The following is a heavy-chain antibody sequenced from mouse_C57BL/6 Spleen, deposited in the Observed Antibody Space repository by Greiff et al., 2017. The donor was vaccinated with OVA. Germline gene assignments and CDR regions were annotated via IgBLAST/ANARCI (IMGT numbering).Heavy chain of an antibody. V-gene: IGHV1-64*01. CDR2: IHPNSGST. CDR3: ARSGYDYDDY. D-gene: IGHD2-4*01. J-gene: IGHJ2*01. Sequence: VQLQQPGAELVKPGASVKLSCKASGYTFTSYWMHWVKQRPGQGLEWIGMIHPNSGSTNYNEKFKSKATLTVDTSSSTAYMPLSSLTSEDSAVFYRARSGYDYDDYWGQVATLTVSS. CDR1: GYTFTSYW.